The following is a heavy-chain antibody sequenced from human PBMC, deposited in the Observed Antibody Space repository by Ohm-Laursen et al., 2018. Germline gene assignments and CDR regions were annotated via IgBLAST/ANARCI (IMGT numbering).Heavy chain of an antibody. CDR2: INSDGGRT. Sequence: SLRLSCSASGFTFSNAYMSWVRQAPGKGLEWVGRINSDGGRTNYADSVKGRFTISRDNARNTLFLQMNSLRAEDTAVYYCARASSSIAVAGLDYWGQGTLVTVSS. CDR1: GFTFSNAY. D-gene: IGHD6-19*01. CDR3: ARASSSIAVAGLDY. J-gene: IGHJ4*02. V-gene: IGHV3-74*01.